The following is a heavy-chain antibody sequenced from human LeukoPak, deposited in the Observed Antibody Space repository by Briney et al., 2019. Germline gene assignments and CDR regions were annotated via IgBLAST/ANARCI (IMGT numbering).Heavy chain of an antibody. J-gene: IGHJ4*02. CDR3: ARHGSGSSTFGY. Sequence: SETLSLTCTVSVGSISSYYWSWIRQPPGRGLEWIGYIYYSWSTNHNPSLKSRVTISVDTSKNQFSLKLSSVTAADTAVYYCARHGSGSSTFGYWGQGTLVTVSS. V-gene: IGHV4-59*08. CDR1: VGSISSYY. CDR2: IYYSWST. D-gene: IGHD1-26*01.